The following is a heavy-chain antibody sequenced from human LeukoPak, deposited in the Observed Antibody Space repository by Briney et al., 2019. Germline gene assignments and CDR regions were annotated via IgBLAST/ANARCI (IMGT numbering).Heavy chain of an antibody. CDR2: ISAYNGNT. V-gene: IGHV1-18*01. CDR3: ARRVYYGDYGENFDY. D-gene: IGHD4-17*01. Sequence: GASVKVSCKASGYTFTSYGISWVRQAPGQGLEWMGWISAYNGNTNYAQKLQGRVTMTTDTSTSTAYMELRSLRSDDTAVYYCARRVYYGDYGENFDYWGQGTPVTVSS. J-gene: IGHJ4*02. CDR1: GYTFTSYG.